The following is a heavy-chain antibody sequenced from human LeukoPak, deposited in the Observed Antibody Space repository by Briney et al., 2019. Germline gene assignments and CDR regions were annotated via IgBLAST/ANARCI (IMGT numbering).Heavy chain of an antibody. CDR3: AKVKDATSWIYFFDH. J-gene: IGHJ4*02. CDR2: IYPGNSDT. Sequence: GESLKISCQGSGYSFTTYWIGWVSQMPGKCLEWMGIIYPGNSDTRYSPSFQGQVTISADKSISTAYLQWSSLKTADTAMYYCAKVKDATSWIYFFDHWGQGTLVTVSS. V-gene: IGHV5-51*01. CDR1: GYSFTTYW. D-gene: IGHD2-2*01.